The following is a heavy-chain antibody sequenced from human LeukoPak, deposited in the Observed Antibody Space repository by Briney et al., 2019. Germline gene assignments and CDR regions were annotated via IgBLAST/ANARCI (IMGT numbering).Heavy chain of an antibody. CDR2: IYWNDDK. CDR1: GFSLSTSGVG. J-gene: IGHJ4*02. D-gene: IGHD1-26*01. V-gene: IGHV2-5*01. Sequence: SGPTLVNPTQTLTLTCTFSGFSLSTSGVGVGWIRQPPGKALEWLALIYWNDDKRYSPSLKSRLTITKDTSKNQVVLTMTNMDPVDTATYYCAHTYGPVWWLRGALDYWGQGTLVTVSS. CDR3: AHTYGPVWWLRGALDY.